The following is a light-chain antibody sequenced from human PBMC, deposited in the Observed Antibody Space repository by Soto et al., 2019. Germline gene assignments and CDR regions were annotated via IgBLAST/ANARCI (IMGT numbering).Light chain of an antibody. CDR3: QQRSNWLRT. CDR1: QSVSSY. Sequence: EIVLTQSPATLSLSPGERANLSCRASQSVSSYLAWYQQKPGQAPRLLIYDASNRATGIPARFSGSGSGTDFTLTISSLEPEDFAVYYCQQRSNWLRTFGQGTKVDIK. CDR2: DAS. V-gene: IGKV3-11*01. J-gene: IGKJ1*01.